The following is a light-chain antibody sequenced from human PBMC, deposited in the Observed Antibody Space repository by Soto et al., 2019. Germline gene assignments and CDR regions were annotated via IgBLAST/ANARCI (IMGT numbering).Light chain of an antibody. CDR1: QGISSY. CDR3: HKYNSYPRT. V-gene: IGKV1-8*01. CDR2: AAS. Sequence: AIRMTQSPSSLSASTGDRVTITCRASQGISSYLAWYQQKPGKAPKLLIYAASTLQSGVPSRFSGSGSGKDFTLTFSCLQSEDFATYYCHKYNSYPRTFGQGTKVAIK. J-gene: IGKJ1*01.